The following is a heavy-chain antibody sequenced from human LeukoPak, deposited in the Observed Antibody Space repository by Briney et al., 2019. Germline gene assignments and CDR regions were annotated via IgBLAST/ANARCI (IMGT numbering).Heavy chain of an antibody. Sequence: SETLSLTCTVSGGSINSNNYFWGWFRQPPGKGLEWIVSISYSGSTYYNPSVQSRVTISEDTSRNQFFLKLTSLTAADTAVFYCARRSSSSGYYYYMDVWGKGTTVTVSS. V-gene: IGHV4-39*01. CDR3: ARRSSSSGYYYYMDV. CDR1: GGSINSNNYF. CDR2: ISYSGST. J-gene: IGHJ6*03. D-gene: IGHD6-6*01.